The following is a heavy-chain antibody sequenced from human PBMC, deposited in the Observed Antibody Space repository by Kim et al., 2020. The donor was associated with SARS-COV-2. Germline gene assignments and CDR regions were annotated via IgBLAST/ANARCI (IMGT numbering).Heavy chain of an antibody. D-gene: IGHD2-2*01. J-gene: IGHJ4*02. V-gene: IGHV3-30*02. CDR3: ANNYCSSTSCEDVY. Sequence: ADPVKGRFTISRDNSKNTLYLQMNSLRAEDTAVYYCANNYCSSTSCEDVYWGQGTLVTVSS.